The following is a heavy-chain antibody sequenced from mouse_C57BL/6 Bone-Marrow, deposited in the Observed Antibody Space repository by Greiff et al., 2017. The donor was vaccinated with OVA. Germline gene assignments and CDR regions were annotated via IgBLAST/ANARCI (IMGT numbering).Heavy chain of an antibody. D-gene: IGHD1-1*01. V-gene: IGHV1-81*01. Sequence: QVQLKQSGAELARPGASVKLSCKASGYTFTSYGISWVKQRTGQGLEWIGEIYPRSGNTYYNEKFKGKATLTADKSSSTAYMELRSLTSEDSAVYFCARRKGYGSSYGYAMDYWGQGTAVTVSS. CDR2: IYPRSGNT. J-gene: IGHJ4*01. CDR3: ARRKGYGSSYGYAMDY. CDR1: GYTFTSYG.